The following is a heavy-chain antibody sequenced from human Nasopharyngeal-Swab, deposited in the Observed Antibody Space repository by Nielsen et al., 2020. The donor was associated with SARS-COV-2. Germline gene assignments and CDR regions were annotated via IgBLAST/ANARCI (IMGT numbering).Heavy chain of an antibody. CDR3: ARDSRWLQEKDY. Sequence: GESLKISCSASGFIFNNYAMTWVRQAPGKGLQCVSSISGSGENTYYADSVKGRFTISRDNSRNTVFLQMNSLRADDTAVYFCARDSRWLQEKDYWGQGALVTVSS. CDR2: ISGSGENT. V-gene: IGHV3-23*01. J-gene: IGHJ4*02. CDR1: GFIFNNYA. D-gene: IGHD5-24*01.